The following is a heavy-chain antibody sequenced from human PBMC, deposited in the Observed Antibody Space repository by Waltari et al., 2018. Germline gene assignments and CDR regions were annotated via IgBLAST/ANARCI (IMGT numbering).Heavy chain of an antibody. Sequence: QVQLQESGPGLVKPSETLSLTCAVSGYSISSGYSWGWIRQPPGKGLEWIGSIYHSGSTYDNPSLKIRVTISVDTSKTQFSLKLSSVTAADTAVYYCARAPDGGAVDYWGQGTLVTVSS. J-gene: IGHJ4*02. CDR3: ARAPDGGAVDY. CDR2: IYHSGST. V-gene: IGHV4-38-2*01. D-gene: IGHD3-16*01. CDR1: GYSISSGYS.